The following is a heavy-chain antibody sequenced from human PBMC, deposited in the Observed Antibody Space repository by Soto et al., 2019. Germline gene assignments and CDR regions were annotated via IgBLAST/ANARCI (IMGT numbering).Heavy chain of an antibody. V-gene: IGHV1-18*01. D-gene: IGHD5-18*01. CDR2: ISAYNGNT. Sequence: SVKVTCKASGYTFTSKSRSWVQHAPGQGLEWMGWISAYNGNTNYAQKLQGRVTMTTDTSTSTAYMELRSLRSDDTAVYYCVRDFLRLWSSEDGFDIWGEAPMVSVYS. J-gene: IGHJ3*02. CDR3: VRDFLRLWSSEDGFDI. CDR1: GYTFTSKS.